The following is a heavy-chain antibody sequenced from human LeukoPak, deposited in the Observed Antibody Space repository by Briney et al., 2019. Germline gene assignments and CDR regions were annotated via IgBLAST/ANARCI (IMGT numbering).Heavy chain of an antibody. V-gene: IGHV4-4*02. CDR2: IYHSGST. Sequence: SETLSLTCAVSGGSISSSNWWSWVRQPPGKGLEWIGEIYHSGSTNYNPSLKSRVTVSVDKSKNQFSLKLSSVTAADTAVYYCARQGRYFDWLLPSQKYYFDYWGQGTLVTVSS. J-gene: IGHJ4*02. CDR3: ARQGRYFDWLLPSQKYYFDY. CDR1: GGSISSSNW. D-gene: IGHD3-9*01.